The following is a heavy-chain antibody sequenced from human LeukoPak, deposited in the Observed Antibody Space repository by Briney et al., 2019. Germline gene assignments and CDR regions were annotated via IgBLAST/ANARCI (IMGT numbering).Heavy chain of an antibody. V-gene: IGHV4-59*08. CDR3: ARIGAPTYYYDSSGSYYFDY. D-gene: IGHD3-22*01. J-gene: IGHJ4*02. CDR1: GGSISSYY. CDR2: IYYSGST. Sequence: SETLSLTCTVSGGSISSYYWSWIRQPPGKGLEWIGYIYYSGSTNYNPSLKSRVTISIDTSKNQFSLKLSSVTAADTAVYYCARIGAPTYYYDSSGSYYFDYWGQGTLVTVSS.